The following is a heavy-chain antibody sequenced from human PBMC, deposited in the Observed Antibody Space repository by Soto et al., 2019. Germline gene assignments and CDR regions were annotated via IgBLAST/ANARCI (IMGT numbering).Heavy chain of an antibody. Sequence: SETLSLTCTVSGGSISSGDYYWSWIRQPPGKGLEWIGYIYYSGSTYYNPSLKSRVTISVDTSKNQFSLKLSSVTAADTAVYYCARDRAAEGPDYFDYWGQGTLVTVSS. D-gene: IGHD3-10*01. CDR1: GGSISSGDYY. CDR2: IYYSGST. CDR3: ARDRAAEGPDYFDY. J-gene: IGHJ4*02. V-gene: IGHV4-30-4*01.